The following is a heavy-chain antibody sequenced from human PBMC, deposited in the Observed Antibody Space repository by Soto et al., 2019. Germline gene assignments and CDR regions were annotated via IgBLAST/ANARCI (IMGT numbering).Heavy chain of an antibody. CDR3: ARFGYCTNGVCLPQYGMDV. Sequence: GESLKISCKGSGYSFTSYWISWVRQMPGKGLEWMGRIDPSDSYTNYSPSFQGHVTISADKSISTACLQWSSLKASDTAMYYCARFGYCTNGVCLPQYGMDVWGQGTTVTVSS. CDR1: GYSFTSYW. V-gene: IGHV5-10-1*01. D-gene: IGHD2-8*01. J-gene: IGHJ6*02. CDR2: IDPSDSYT.